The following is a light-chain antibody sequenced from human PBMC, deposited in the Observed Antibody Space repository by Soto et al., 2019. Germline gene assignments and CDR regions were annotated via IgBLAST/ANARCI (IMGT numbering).Light chain of an antibody. Sequence: EVVLTQSPGTLSLSPGESATLSCRASQSVSSNYLAWYQQKPGQAPRLLIYGVSTRATGIPDRFSGSGSGTDFSLTISRLEPEDFALYYCQQYFTSPLTFGGGTKVVIK. CDR1: QSVSSNY. CDR2: GVS. J-gene: IGKJ4*01. V-gene: IGKV3-20*01. CDR3: QQYFTSPLT.